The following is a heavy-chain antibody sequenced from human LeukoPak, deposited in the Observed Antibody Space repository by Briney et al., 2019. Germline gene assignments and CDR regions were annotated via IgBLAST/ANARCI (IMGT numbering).Heavy chain of an antibody. D-gene: IGHD6-13*01. CDR3: ALIPGGSWAFDY. Sequence: ASVKVSCKASEYTFSVYHIHWVRQAPGQGLEWIALINPDNGGTHYQGRVTMTRDTSISTAYMEVGSLRSDDTAVYYCALIPGGSWAFDYRGQGTLVTVSS. V-gene: IGHV1-2*02. CDR1: EYTFSVYH. CDR2: INPDNGGT. J-gene: IGHJ4*02.